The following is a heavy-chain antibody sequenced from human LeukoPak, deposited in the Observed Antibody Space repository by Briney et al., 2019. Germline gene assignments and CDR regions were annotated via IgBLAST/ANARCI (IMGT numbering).Heavy chain of an antibody. CDR3: ARVVPAAIRGWYFDL. V-gene: IGHV4-34*01. D-gene: IGHD2-2*02. Sequence: SETLSLTCAVYGGSFSGYYWSWIRQPPGKGLEWIGEINHSGSTNYNPSLKSRVTISVDTSKNQFSLKLSSVTAADTAVYYCARVVPAAIRGWYFDLWGRGTLVTVSS. CDR1: GGSFSGYY. J-gene: IGHJ2*01. CDR2: INHSGST.